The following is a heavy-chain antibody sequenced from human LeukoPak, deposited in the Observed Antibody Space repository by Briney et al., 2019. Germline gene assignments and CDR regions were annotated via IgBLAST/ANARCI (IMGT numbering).Heavy chain of an antibody. CDR3: ARDGGFYYDSSGYQDFDY. V-gene: IGHV3-48*01. Sequence: GGSLRLSCAASGFTFSSYGMHWVRQAPGKGLEWVSYISSSSSTIYYADSVKGRFTISRDNVKNSLYLQMNSLRAEDTAVYYCARDGGFYYDSSGYQDFDYWGQGTLVTVSS. J-gene: IGHJ4*02. D-gene: IGHD3-22*01. CDR2: ISSSSSTI. CDR1: GFTFSSYG.